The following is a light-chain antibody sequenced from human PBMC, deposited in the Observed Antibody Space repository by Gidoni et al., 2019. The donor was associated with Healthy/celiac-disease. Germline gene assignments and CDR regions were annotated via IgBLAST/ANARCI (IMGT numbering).Light chain of an antibody. CDR2: QDS. Sequence: SSELTQPPSVSVSPGQTASITCSGDKLGDKYACWYQQKPGQSPVLVIYQDSKRPSGIPERLSGSNSGNTATLTISGTQAMDEADYYCQAWDSSTATFGGGTKLTVL. V-gene: IGLV3-1*01. J-gene: IGLJ2*01. CDR3: QAWDSSTAT. CDR1: KLGDKY.